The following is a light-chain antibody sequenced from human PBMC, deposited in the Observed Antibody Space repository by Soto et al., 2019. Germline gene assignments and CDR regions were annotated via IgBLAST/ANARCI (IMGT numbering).Light chain of an antibody. Sequence: QSALTQPPSASGSPGQTVAISCTGTSSDVGAYNYVSWYQQHPGKAPKLMIYDVIERPSGVPARFSGSTSGNTASLTVSGLQPEDEADYYCCSYTTSSTYVFGTGTKLTVL. V-gene: IGLV2-8*01. CDR3: CSYTTSSTYV. CDR2: DVI. J-gene: IGLJ1*01. CDR1: SSDVGAYNY.